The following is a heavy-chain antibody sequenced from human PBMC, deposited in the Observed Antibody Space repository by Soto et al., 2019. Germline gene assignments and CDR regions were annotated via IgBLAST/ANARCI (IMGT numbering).Heavy chain of an antibody. V-gene: IGHV3-23*01. D-gene: IGHD6-13*01. CDR2: ISGSGGGT. Sequence: EVQLLESGGGLVQPGGSLRLSCAASGFTFRSYAMSWVRQAPGKGLEWVSAISGSGGGTYYADSVKGRFTISRDNSKNTLYLQMSNLRAEDTAVYYCAKEMAATGTVYFDYWGQGTLVAVSS. J-gene: IGHJ4*02. CDR1: GFTFRSYA. CDR3: AKEMAATGTVYFDY.